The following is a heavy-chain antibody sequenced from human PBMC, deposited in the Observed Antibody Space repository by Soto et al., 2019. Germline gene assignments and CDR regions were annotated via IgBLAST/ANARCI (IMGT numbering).Heavy chain of an antibody. Sequence: GGSLRRSCEASGFTGSRNAMTWVREAPGKGLEWVGRVKSKNDGGTTDFAAPVKGRFAISRDDSKHMVYLEMNSLQTEDTAIYYCPTDSYLPSIIVRFDYWGHGPLVTVSP. V-gene: IGHV3-15*01. CDR2: VKSKNDGGTT. CDR1: GFTGSRNA. CDR3: PTDSYLPSIIVRFDY. D-gene: IGHD2-21*01. J-gene: IGHJ4*01.